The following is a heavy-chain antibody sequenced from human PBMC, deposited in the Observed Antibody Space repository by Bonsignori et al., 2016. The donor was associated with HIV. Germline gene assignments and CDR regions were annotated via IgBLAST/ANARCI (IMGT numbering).Heavy chain of an antibody. Sequence: SETLSLTCAVSGYSISSGYYWGWVRQPPGKGLEWIGSIYHSGSTYYNPSLKRRVTISLDTSKNHFSLRLTSVTAADTAVYYCARGGEDWFDPWGQGTLVTVSS. J-gene: IGHJ5*02. V-gene: IGHV4-38-2*01. CDR3: ARGGEDWFDP. CDR1: GYSISSGYY. D-gene: IGHD3-16*01. CDR2: IYHSGST.